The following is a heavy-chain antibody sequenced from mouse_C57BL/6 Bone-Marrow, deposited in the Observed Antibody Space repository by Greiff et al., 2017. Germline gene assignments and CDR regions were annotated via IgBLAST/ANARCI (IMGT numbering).Heavy chain of an antibody. CDR1: GFTFSDYY. D-gene: IGHD2-3*01. Sequence: EVQRVESGGGLVQPGGSLKLSCAASGFTFSDYYMYWVRQTPEKRLEWVAYISNGGGSTYYPATVKGRFTISRDNAKKTLYLQMSRLKSEDTAMYYCARTYDGYYSYAMDDWGQGTSVTVSS. CDR3: ARTYDGYYSYAMDD. J-gene: IGHJ4*01. CDR2: ISNGGGST. V-gene: IGHV5-12*01.